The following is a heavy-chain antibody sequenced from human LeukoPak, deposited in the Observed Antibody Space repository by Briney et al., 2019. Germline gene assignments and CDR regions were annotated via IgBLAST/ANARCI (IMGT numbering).Heavy chain of an antibody. D-gene: IGHD3-22*01. J-gene: IGHJ4*02. CDR1: GFTFSSYG. Sequence: GGSLRLSCAASGFTFSSYGMHWVRQAPGKGLEWVAVISYDGSNKYYADSVKGRFTISRDNSKNTLYLQMNSLRAEDTAVYYCASHSNYYDSSGGLFDYWGQGTLVTVSS. CDR3: ASHSNYYDSSGGLFDY. CDR2: ISYDGSNK. V-gene: IGHV3-30*03.